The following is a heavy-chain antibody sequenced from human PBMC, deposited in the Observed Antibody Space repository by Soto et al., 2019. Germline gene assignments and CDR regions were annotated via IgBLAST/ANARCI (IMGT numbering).Heavy chain of an antibody. J-gene: IGHJ4*02. D-gene: IGHD3-10*01. Sequence: QVHLVQSGVEVKKPGASVKVSCKASGYSFSTYGISWVRQAPGQGLEWMGWISGLNGNTNYSQNLQGRVTMTTDTSTSTAYMELRSLGFDDTAMYYCAIDLFGEDGAGYFDNWGQGTLVTVSS. CDR3: AIDLFGEDGAGYFDN. CDR1: GYSFSTYG. V-gene: IGHV1-18*01. CDR2: ISGLNGNT.